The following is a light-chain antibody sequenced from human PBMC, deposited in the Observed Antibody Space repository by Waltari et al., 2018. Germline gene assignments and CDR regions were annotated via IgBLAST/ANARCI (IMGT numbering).Light chain of an antibody. Sequence: DIQMTQSPSTLSASVGDRVTITCRASQSISNWLAWYQQKPGKAPKLLIYKAATLESGVPSRFSGSGSGTEFTLTISSLQPDDFATYYCQQYNSYSLLNVGGGTKVEIK. CDR1: QSISNW. CDR2: KAA. CDR3: QQYNSYSLLN. V-gene: IGKV1-5*03. J-gene: IGKJ4*01.